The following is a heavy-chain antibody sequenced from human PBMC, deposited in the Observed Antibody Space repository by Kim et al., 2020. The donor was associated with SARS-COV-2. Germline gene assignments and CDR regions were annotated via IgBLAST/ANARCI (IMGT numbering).Heavy chain of an antibody. J-gene: IGHJ4*02. CDR2: INHSGST. CDR3: ARDIKGGANLQSGDDY. D-gene: IGHD1-26*01. Sequence: SETLSLTCAVYGGSFSGYYWSWIRQPPGKGLEWIGEINHSGSTNYNPSLKSRVTISVDTSKNQFSLKLSSVTAADTAVYYCARDIKGGANLQSGDDYWGQGTLVTVSS. V-gene: IGHV4-34*01. CDR1: GGSFSGYY.